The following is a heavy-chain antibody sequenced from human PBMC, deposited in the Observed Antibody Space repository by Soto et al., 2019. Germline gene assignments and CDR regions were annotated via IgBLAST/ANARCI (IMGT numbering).Heavy chain of an antibody. CDR2: ISGSGGST. Sequence: PGGSLRLSCAASGFSFSNYAMSWVRQAPGKGLEWVSAISGSGGSTYYADSVKGRFTISRDNSKKTLNLQMNSLRAEDTAVYYCAKGPSSGWAYYHYGMDVWGQGTTVTVSS. CDR3: AKGPSSGWAYYHYGMDV. J-gene: IGHJ6*02. CDR1: GFSFSNYA. D-gene: IGHD6-19*01. V-gene: IGHV3-23*01.